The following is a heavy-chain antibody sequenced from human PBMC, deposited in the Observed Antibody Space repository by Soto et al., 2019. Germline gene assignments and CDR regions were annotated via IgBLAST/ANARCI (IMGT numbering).Heavy chain of an antibody. CDR1: GFTVSSNY. CDR2: IYSGGSR. Sequence: PGGSLRLSCAASGFTVSSNYMGWVRQAPGKGLEWVSVIYSGGSRYYANSVKGRFTISRDNSKNTLSLHMNSLRADDTAVYYWARDWGPYSGYDWVNCFDPWGQGTLVTVSS. V-gene: IGHV3-53*01. CDR3: ARDWGPYSGYDWVNCFDP. J-gene: IGHJ5*02. D-gene: IGHD5-12*01.